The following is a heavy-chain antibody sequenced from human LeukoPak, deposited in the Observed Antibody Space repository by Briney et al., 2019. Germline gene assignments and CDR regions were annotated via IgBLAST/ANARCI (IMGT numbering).Heavy chain of an antibody. V-gene: IGHV1-2*06. CDR3: ARVPLRYFDWFANWFDP. Sequence: GASVKVSCKASGYTFTGYYMHWVRQAPGQGLEWMGRINPNSGGTNYAQRFQGRVTMTRDTSISTAYMELSRLRSDDTAVYYCARVPLRYFDWFANWFDPWGQGTLVTVSS. D-gene: IGHD3-9*01. J-gene: IGHJ5*02. CDR1: GYTFTGYY. CDR2: INPNSGGT.